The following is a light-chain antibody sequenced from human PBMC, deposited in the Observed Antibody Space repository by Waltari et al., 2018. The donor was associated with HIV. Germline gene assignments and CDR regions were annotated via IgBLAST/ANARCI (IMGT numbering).Light chain of an antibody. CDR2: GAY. CDR3: QQYGGSPQLT. J-gene: IGKJ4*01. V-gene: IGKV3-20*01. CDR1: KHGPSRY. Sequence: DIVLTQSPGTLSLSPGERATLSWRARKHGPSRYLAWYQQKPGQAPRLLILGAYSRATGIPDRFTGSGSGTDFTLTITRLEPEDFGVYHCQQYGGSPQLTSGGGTKVEIK.